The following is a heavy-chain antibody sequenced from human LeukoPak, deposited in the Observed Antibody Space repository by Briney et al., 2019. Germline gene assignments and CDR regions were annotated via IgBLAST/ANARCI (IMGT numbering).Heavy chain of an antibody. D-gene: IGHD6-19*01. V-gene: IGHV3-30*18. J-gene: IGHJ6*02. CDR3: AKDQGFGSQWLVLNYYGMDV. CDR2: ISYDGSNK. Sequence: GGSLRLSCAASGFIFSSYGMHWVRQAPGKGLEWVAVISYDGSNKYYADSVKRRFTISRHNSKNTLYLQMNSLRAEDTDVYYCAKDQGFGSQWLVLNYYGMDVWGQGATVTVSS. CDR1: GFIFSSYG.